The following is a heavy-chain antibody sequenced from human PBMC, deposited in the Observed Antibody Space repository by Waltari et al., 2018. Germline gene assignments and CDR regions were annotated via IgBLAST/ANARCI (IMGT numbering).Heavy chain of an antibody. CDR2: ISGSGDRT. CDR3: MKGGWGSVVDF. V-gene: IGHV3-23*01. D-gene: IGHD6-19*01. Sequence: EVQLLESGGGLLQPGGSRRRSCTASGFTFNSYAMTWVRQAPGKGLEWVSTISGSGDRTYNADSVKGRFTISRDNSQNTLYLLMDSLRADDTAVYDCMKGGWGSVVDFWGQGTLVTVSS. CDR1: GFTFNSYA. J-gene: IGHJ4*02.